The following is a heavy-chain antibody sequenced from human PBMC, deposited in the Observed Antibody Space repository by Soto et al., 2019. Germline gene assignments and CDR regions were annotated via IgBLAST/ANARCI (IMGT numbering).Heavy chain of an antibody. CDR1: GYSFSSYA. CDR3: ARGRPRAYCSCGTCNHPPGIDV. CDR2: ISAYDGKT. J-gene: IGHJ6*02. V-gene: IGHV1-18*01. D-gene: IGHD2-15*01. Sequence: QVQLVRSGVEVKKPGASVKVSCKGSGYSFSSYAINWVRQAPGQGLESMGWISAYDGKTNYTQKFQGRVTMTTDTSTATAYMEMRGLTSDDTAVYYCARGRPRAYCSCGTCNHPPGIDVWGQGATVIVSS.